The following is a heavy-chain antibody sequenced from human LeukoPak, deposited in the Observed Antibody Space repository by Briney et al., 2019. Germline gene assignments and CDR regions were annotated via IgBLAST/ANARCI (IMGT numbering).Heavy chain of an antibody. CDR2: IYYTGIT. D-gene: IGHD1-1*01. CDR1: GDSISSRSYF. V-gene: IGHV4-39*06. J-gene: IGHJ4*02. Sequence: PSETLSLTCIVSGDSISSRSYFWGWLRQPPGKALEWIGSIYYTGITYYNPSLKSRVTIPTDSSKNQFPLKLKSVTAADTAVYYCARVGMGTTGGRLFDFWGQGTLVTVSS. CDR3: ARVGMGTTGGRLFDF.